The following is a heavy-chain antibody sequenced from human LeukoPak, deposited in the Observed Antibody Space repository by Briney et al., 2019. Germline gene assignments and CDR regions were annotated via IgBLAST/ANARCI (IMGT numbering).Heavy chain of an antibody. V-gene: IGHV4-39*01. CDR1: GGSISSSSYY. Sequence: SETLSLTCTVSGGSISSSSYYWGWIRQPPGKGLEWIGSIYYSGSTYYNPSLESRVTISVDTSKNQFSLKLSSVNAADTAVYYCARIAAADGTVHYWGQGTLVTVSS. D-gene: IGHD6-13*01. J-gene: IGHJ4*02. CDR2: IYYSGST. CDR3: ARIAAADGTVHY.